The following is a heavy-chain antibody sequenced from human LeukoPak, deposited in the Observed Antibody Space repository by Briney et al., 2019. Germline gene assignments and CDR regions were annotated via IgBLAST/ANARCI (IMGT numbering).Heavy chain of an antibody. CDR3: ARSRVSYYDILTGYHPFDY. J-gene: IGHJ4*02. CDR1: GYTFTSYG. V-gene: IGHV1-18*01. D-gene: IGHD3-9*01. CDR2: ISAYNGNT. Sequence: ASVKVSCKASGYTFTSYGISWVRQAPGQGLEWMGWISAYNGNTNYAQKLQGRVTMTTDTSTSTAYMELRSLRSDDTAVYYCARSRVSYYDILTGYHPFDYWGQGTLVTVSS.